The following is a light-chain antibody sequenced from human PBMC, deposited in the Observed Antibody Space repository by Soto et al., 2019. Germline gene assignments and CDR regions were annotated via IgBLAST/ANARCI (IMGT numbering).Light chain of an antibody. V-gene: IGLV2-14*01. CDR1: SSDVGGYNY. J-gene: IGLJ1*01. Sequence: QSVLTRPASVSGSPGQSLTVSCTGTSSDVGGYNYVSWYQQRPGKAPKLMIYEVSNRPSGVSDRFSGSKSGNTASLTISGLQAEDEDDYYCRSYTSSSTYVFGTGTKSPS. CDR3: RSYTSSSTYV. CDR2: EVS.